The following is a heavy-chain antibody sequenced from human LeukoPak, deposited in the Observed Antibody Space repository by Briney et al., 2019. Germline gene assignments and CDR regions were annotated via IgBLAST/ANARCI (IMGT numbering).Heavy chain of an antibody. J-gene: IGHJ6*02. Sequence: ASVRVSYTSSGYTFTDYYIHWVRQAPGQRLEWMGWINPKGGTNYAQKFQGRVSMTRDTSSSTAYMEVSRLRSDDTGMYYCARQRRAYYDGMDVWGQGTTVTVSS. CDR3: ARQRRAYYDGMDV. V-gene: IGHV1-2*02. CDR1: GYTFTDYY. CDR2: INPKGGT.